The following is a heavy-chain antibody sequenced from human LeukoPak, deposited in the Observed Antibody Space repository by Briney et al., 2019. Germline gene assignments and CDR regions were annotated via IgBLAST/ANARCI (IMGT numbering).Heavy chain of an antibody. V-gene: IGHV3-30*03. CDR2: ISYDGSNK. CDR3: ARSYYFGSGSYYSHFDY. D-gene: IGHD3-10*01. J-gene: IGHJ4*02. Sequence: PGRSLRLSCAASGFTFSSYGMHWVRQAPGKGLEWVATISYDGSNKYYVDSVKGRFTISRDNSKNTLYLQMNSLSAEDTAVYYCARSYYFGSGSYYSHFDYWGQGTLVTVSS. CDR1: GFTFSSYG.